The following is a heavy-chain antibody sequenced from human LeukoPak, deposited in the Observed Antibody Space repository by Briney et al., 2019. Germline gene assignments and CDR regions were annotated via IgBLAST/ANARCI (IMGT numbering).Heavy chain of an antibody. Sequence: GGSLRLSCAASGFTFSSYAMSWVRQAPGKGLEWVSAISGSGGSTYYADSVKGRFTISRDNSKNTLYLQMNSLRAEDTAVYYCAKGATYRYDDILTGPYRLGVYFDYWGQGTLVTVSS. CDR3: AKGATYRYDDILTGPYRLGVYFDY. J-gene: IGHJ4*02. CDR2: ISGSGGST. V-gene: IGHV3-23*01. CDR1: GFTFSSYA. D-gene: IGHD3-9*01.